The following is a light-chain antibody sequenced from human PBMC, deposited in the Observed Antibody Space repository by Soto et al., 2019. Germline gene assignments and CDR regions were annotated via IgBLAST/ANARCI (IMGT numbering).Light chain of an antibody. CDR2: DVS. J-gene: IGLJ2*01. Sequence: QSALTQPASVSGTPGQSITISCTGTSSDVGGYNYVSWYQQHPCKAPNLIIFDVSNRPSGVSNRFSGSKSGNSTFLTISGLQAEDEADYYCSSYTGSNPPVVFGGATKLTVL. CDR3: SSYTGSNPPVV. V-gene: IGLV2-14*01. CDR1: SSDVGGYNY.